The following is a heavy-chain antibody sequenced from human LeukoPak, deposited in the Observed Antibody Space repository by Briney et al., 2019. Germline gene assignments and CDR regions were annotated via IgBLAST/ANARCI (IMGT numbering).Heavy chain of an antibody. CDR2: IYYSGST. D-gene: IGHD6-13*01. CDR1: GGSISSSSYY. V-gene: IGHV4-39*01. J-gene: IGHJ4*02. CDR3: ARHVGYSSSWYSFDY. Sequence: NSSETLSLTCTVSGGSISSSSYYWGWIRQPPGKGLEWIGSIYYSGSTYYNPSLKSRVTISVDTSKNQFSLKLSSVTAADTAVYYCARHVGYSSSWYSFDYWGQGTLVTVSS.